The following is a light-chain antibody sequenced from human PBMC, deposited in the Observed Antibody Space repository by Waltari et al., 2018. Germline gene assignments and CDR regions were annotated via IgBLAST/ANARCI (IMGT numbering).Light chain of an antibody. J-gene: IGLJ3*02. V-gene: IGLV1-47*01. CDR2: RDN. Sequence: QSVLTPPPSVSGTPGPRVTISCSGSTSHVDDLHVFWYKQLPGTAPNLLIYRDNQRPSGVPDRVSGSKSGASASLASSGLRAEDEATYHCAACDDRLNSWVFGGGTNLTVL. CDR1: TSHVDDLH. CDR3: AACDDRLNSWV.